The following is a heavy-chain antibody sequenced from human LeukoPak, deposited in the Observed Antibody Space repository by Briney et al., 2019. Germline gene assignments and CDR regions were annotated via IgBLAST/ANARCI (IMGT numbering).Heavy chain of an antibody. CDR1: GFTFSAYG. Sequence: PGGSLRLSCAASGFTFSAYGMHWVRQAPGKGLEWVAVISYDGSNKYYADSVKGRFTISRDNSKNTLYLQMNSLRAEDTAVYYCARDPSGGSSWGQGTLVTVSS. D-gene: IGHD2-15*01. CDR3: ARDPSGGSS. CDR2: ISYDGSNK. V-gene: IGHV3-30*03. J-gene: IGHJ1*01.